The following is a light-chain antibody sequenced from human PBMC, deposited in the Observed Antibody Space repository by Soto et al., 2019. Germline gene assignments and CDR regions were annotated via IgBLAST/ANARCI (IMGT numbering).Light chain of an antibody. Sequence: DIVMTQSPLSLPVTPGEPASISCRSSQSLQHSNGYNYLDWYVQKPGQSPQILIYLASNRSSGVPERFSGSGSGTEFTLKISRVEAEEVGSYYCMQALQTPAFGQGTKVEIK. J-gene: IGKJ1*01. CDR2: LAS. CDR3: MQALQTPA. V-gene: IGKV2-28*01. CDR1: QSLQHSNGYNY.